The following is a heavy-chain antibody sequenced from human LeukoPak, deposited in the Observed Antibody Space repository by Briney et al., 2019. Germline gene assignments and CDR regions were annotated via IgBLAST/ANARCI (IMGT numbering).Heavy chain of an antibody. V-gene: IGHV3-74*01. CDR2: IDGDGSGT. D-gene: IGHD3-10*01. CDR1: GFTFSSYW. J-gene: IGHJ4*02. CDR3: GSVFDY. Sequence: GGSLRLSCAASGFTFSSYWMHWVRQAPGKGLVWVSRIDGDGSGTSYADSVKGRFTISRDNAKNTLYLQMNSLRAEDMAVYYCGSVFDYWGQGTLVTVSS.